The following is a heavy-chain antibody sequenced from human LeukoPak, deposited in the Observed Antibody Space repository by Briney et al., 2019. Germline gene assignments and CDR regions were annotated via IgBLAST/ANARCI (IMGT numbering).Heavy chain of an antibody. Sequence: SETLSLTCTVSGGSFSSYFWSWIRQPPGKGLEWIGRIYTSGSTNYNPSLKSRVTMSVDTSKNQFSLKLSSVTAADTAVYYCARDLPSMVRGVTPFDYWGQGTLVTVSS. J-gene: IGHJ4*02. CDR2: IYTSGST. CDR3: ARDLPSMVRGVTPFDY. CDR1: GGSFSSYF. D-gene: IGHD3-10*01. V-gene: IGHV4-4*07.